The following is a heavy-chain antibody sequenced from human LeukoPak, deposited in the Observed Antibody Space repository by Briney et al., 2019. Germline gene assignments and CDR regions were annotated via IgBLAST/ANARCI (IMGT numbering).Heavy chain of an antibody. D-gene: IGHD2-21*02. J-gene: IGHJ4*02. Sequence: AGGSLRLSCAASGFTFTSYSMNWVRQAPGKGLEWVSSISSSSSYIYYADSVKGRFTISRDNAKNSLYLQMNSLRAEDTAVYYCASPGSTLTAGPIWGQGSLVTVSS. V-gene: IGHV3-21*01. CDR1: GFTFTSYS. CDR3: ASPGSTLTAGPI. CDR2: ISSSSSYI.